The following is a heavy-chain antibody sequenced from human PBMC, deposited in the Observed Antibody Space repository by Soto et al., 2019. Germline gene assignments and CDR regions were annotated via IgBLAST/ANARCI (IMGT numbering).Heavy chain of an antibody. CDR2: IIPVFGTA. V-gene: IGHV1-69*01. Sequence: QVQLVQSGAEVKKPGSSVQVSCRAAGGTFSSYAITWVRQAPGQGLEWMGGIIPVFGTANYAEKFQGRVTLTADESTSTAYMELSSLRSADKAVYYCARAVREFDNSYGDLTTTGPFDFWGQGTVVTVSS. J-gene: IGHJ4*02. D-gene: IGHD4-17*01. CDR1: GGTFSSYA. CDR3: ARAVREFDNSYGDLTTTGPFDF.